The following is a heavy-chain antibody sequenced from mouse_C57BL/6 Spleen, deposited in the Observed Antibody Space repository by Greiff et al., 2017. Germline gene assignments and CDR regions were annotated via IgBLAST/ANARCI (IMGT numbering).Heavy chain of an antibody. Sequence: VQLQQSGAELVRPGASVTLSCKASGYTFTDYEMHWVKQTPVHGLEWIGAIDPETGGTAYNQKFKGKAILTADKSSSTAYMGLRSLTSEDSAVYYCTRTLYGYGSRLFAGWGKGTLVTVSA. CDR2: IDPETGGT. V-gene: IGHV1-15*01. CDR3: TRTLYGYGSRLFAG. CDR1: GYTFTDYE. J-gene: IGHJ3*01. D-gene: IGHD1-1*01.